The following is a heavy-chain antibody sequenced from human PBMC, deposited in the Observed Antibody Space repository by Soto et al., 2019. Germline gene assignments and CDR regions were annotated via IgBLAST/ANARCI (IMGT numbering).Heavy chain of an antibody. CDR1: GFTLNNNA. CDR2: LSGSGSTT. Sequence: EVQMLESGGGLVQPGGSLRLSCAVSGFTLNNNAISWVRQAPGKGLEWVSTLSGSGSTTNDADAVKGRFSISRDTSKNTAYLQMNNLRVEDTAVYYCAKVTSGYWGQGTLVTVSS. J-gene: IGHJ4*02. CDR3: AKVTSGY. V-gene: IGHV3-23*01. D-gene: IGHD3-10*01.